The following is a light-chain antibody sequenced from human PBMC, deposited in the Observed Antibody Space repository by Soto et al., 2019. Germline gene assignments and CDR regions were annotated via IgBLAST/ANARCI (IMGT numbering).Light chain of an antibody. V-gene: IGKV1-33*01. CDR3: LKYNSALFT. Sequence: DIQMTQSPSSLSTSVGERVTITCQASQDISNSLNWYQQKPGKAPTLLIYEASKLQTGVPSRFSGDGSGTHFTFTITNLQPEDLGTYYCLKYNSALFTFGPGTKVDI. J-gene: IGKJ3*01. CDR2: EAS. CDR1: QDISNS.